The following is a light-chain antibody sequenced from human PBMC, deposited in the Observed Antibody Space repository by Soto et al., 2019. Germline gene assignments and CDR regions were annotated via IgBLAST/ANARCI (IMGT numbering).Light chain of an antibody. Sequence: QSALTQPASVSGSPGQSITISCTETSSDVGSGNFVSWYQHYPGKAPQLIIYEDFKRPSGVSSRFSGSKSGNTASLTISGLKAEDEAEYYLGSHAGRDTSVFGRWPKVTXL. CDR1: SSDVGSGNF. V-gene: IGLV2-23*01. J-gene: IGLJ1*01. CDR3: GSHAGRDTSV. CDR2: EDF.